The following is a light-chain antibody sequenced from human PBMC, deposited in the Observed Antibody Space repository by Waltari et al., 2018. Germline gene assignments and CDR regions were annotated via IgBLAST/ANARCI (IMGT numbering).Light chain of an antibody. CDR1: QSVTSNY. J-gene: IGKJ2*01. Sequence: EIVLTQSPGTLSLSPGERPTLSCRASQSVTSNYLAWYQQKPGQAPRLLIYGASSRATDIPGRFSGSGSGTDFTLTISRLEPEDFAVYYCQHYGSSPETFGQGTKLEIK. CDR3: QHYGSSPET. V-gene: IGKV3-20*01. CDR2: GAS.